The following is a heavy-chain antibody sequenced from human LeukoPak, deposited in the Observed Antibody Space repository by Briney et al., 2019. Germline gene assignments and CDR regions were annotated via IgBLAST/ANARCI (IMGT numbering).Heavy chain of an antibody. J-gene: IGHJ4*02. CDR2: IYYSGST. CDR3: ARRGGLFSYGSGSYDY. D-gene: IGHD3-10*01. V-gene: IGHV4-39*01. Sequence: SETLSLTCTVSGGSISSSSYYWGWIRQPPGKGLEWIGSIYYSGSTYYNPSLKSRVTISVDTSKNQFSLKLSSVTAADTAVYYCARRGGLFSYGSGSYDYWGQGTLVTVSS. CDR1: GGSISSSSYY.